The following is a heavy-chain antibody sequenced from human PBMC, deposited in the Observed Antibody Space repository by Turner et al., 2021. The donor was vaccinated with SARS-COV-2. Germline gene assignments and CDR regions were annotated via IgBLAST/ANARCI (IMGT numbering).Heavy chain of an antibody. J-gene: IGHJ4*02. CDR3: AREAPLGVNSMAFDY. D-gene: IGHD3-10*01. CDR1: GFTVSSNY. Sequence: EVQLVESGGGLIQPGGSLRLSCAASGFTVSSNYMNWVRQAPGKGLEWVSVIYSGGSTFYADSVKGRFTISRDNSKITLYLQMNSLRAEDTAVYYCAREAPLGVNSMAFDYWGQGTLVTVSS. V-gene: IGHV3-53*01. CDR2: IYSGGST.